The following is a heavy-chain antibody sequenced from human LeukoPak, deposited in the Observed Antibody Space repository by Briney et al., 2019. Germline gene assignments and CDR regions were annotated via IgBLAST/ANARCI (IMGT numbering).Heavy chain of an antibody. J-gene: IGHJ5*02. CDR1: GYTFNNYY. D-gene: IGHD3-10*01. CDR3: ARGGYGSGILNWFDP. V-gene: IGHV1-46*02. CDR2: INPSGGTT. Sequence: ASVKVSCKASGYTFNNYYIHWARQAPGQGLEWMGMINPSGGTTSYAQNFRGRVTMTRDTSTSTVYMELSSLTSEDTAIYYCARGGYGSGILNWFDPWGQGTLVTVSS.